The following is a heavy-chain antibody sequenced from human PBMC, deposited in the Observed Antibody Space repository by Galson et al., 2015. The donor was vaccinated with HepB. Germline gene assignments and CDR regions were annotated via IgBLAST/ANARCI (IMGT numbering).Heavy chain of an antibody. CDR1: GFTFSSYA. J-gene: IGHJ4*02. CDR3: ARGAMVTDFDY. CDR2: ISYDGSNK. D-gene: IGHD5-18*01. V-gene: IGHV3-30*04. Sequence: SLRLSCAASGFTFSSYAMHWVRQAPGKGLEWVAVISYDGSNKYYADSVKGRFTISRDNSKNTLYLQMNSLRAEDTAVYYCARGAMVTDFDYWGQGTLVTVSS.